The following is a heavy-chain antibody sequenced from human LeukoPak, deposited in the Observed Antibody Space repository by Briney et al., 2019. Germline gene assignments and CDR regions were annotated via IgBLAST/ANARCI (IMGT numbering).Heavy chain of an antibody. CDR1: GGSINGYY. Sequence: SETLSLTCTVSGGSINGYYWSWIRQPAGKGLEWIGRIYNSESINYNPSLKSRVTMSIDTSKNQFSLKLKSVTAADTAVYYCARDRSSSYTRDWFDPWGQGALVTVSS. CDR3: ARDRSSSYTRDWFDP. CDR2: IYNSESI. J-gene: IGHJ5*02. V-gene: IGHV4-4*07. D-gene: IGHD6-13*01.